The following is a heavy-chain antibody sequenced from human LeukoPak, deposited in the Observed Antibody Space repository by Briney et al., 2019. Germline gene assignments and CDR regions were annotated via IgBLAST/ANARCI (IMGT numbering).Heavy chain of an antibody. D-gene: IGHD1-26*01. V-gene: IGHV4-38-2*01. Sequence: PSETLSLTCAVSGYSINSDYYWGWIRQPPGKGLEWIGTIYHRGNTYYNPSLNSRVSISVDTSKNQFFLKLRSVTAADTAVYYCARSGGRLAQLDYWGQGTLVTVSS. CDR1: GYSINSDYY. J-gene: IGHJ4*02. CDR2: IYHRGNT. CDR3: ARSGGRLAQLDY.